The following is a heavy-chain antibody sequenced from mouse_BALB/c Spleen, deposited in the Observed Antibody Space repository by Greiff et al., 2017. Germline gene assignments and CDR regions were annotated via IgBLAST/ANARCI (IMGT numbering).Heavy chain of an antibody. Sequence: VQLQQSGPELGKPGASVKISCKASGYSFTGYNMYWVKQSHRKSLEWIGYIDPYNGGTSYNQKSKGKATLTVDKSSSTAYMHLNSLTSEDSAIYYCARGNYDDAMDYWGQGTSVTVSS. CDR3: ARGNYDDAMDY. D-gene: IGHD2-4*01. J-gene: IGHJ4*01. V-gene: IGHV1S135*01. CDR1: GYSFTGYN. CDR2: IDPYNGGT.